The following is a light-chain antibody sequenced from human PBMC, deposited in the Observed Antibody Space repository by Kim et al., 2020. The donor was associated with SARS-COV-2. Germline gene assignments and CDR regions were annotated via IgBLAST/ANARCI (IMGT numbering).Light chain of an antibody. V-gene: IGLV1-40*01. J-gene: IGLJ2*01. Sequence: QGVTISCTGSRSNIGALYEVHWDQQVPGTAPKLLIYDNTKRPLGVPDRFSGCKSGTSASLTITGLQADDEADYYCQSYDRSLSAVVFGGGTQLTVL. CDR1: RSNIGALYE. CDR2: DNT. CDR3: QSYDRSLSAVV.